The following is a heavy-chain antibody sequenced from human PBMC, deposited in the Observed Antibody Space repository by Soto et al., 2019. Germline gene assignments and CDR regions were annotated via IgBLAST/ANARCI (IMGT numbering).Heavy chain of an antibody. J-gene: IGHJ4*02. CDR1: GFTFSSYS. V-gene: IGHV3-23*01. CDR2: FRSGGDDDTT. D-gene: IGHD3-10*01. Sequence: EVQLLESGGGLVQPGGSLRLSCAASGFTFSSYSMSWVRQAPGKGLEWVSGFRSGGDDDTTYYADSVRGRFTISRDNSKNTLFLQMNSLRAEDTAIYYCAKKVNSGSGSQFFDYWGQGTLGTVSS. CDR3: AKKVNSGSGSQFFDY.